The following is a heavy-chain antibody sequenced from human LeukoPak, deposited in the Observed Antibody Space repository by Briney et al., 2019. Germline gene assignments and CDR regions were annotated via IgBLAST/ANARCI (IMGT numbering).Heavy chain of an antibody. Sequence: GGSLRLSCAASGFTFNSYAMHWVRQAPGKGLEWVAVISSDGSNNYYADSVKGRFTISRDNSKNTLYLQVNSLRAEDTAVNYCARDRYSSGWYGDFDCWGQGTLVTVSS. V-gene: IGHV3-30-3*01. D-gene: IGHD6-19*01. CDR3: ARDRYSSGWYGDFDC. CDR2: ISSDGSNN. CDR1: GFTFNSYA. J-gene: IGHJ4*02.